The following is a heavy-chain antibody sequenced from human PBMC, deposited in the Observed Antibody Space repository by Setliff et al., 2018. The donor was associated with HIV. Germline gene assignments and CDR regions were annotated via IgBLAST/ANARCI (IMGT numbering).Heavy chain of an antibody. J-gene: IGHJ3*02. CDR3: ASGRGEYSSGWFRSALDI. Sequence: ASVKVSCKVSGYTLTEVSMHWVRQAPKKGLEWMGYFDPQDGETVHAQKFQGRVTLTEDTSTDTAYMQLRSLRSDDTAVYYCASGRGEYSSGWFRSALDIWGQGTMVTVSS. CDR2: FDPQDGET. V-gene: IGHV1-24*01. D-gene: IGHD6-19*01. CDR1: GYTLTEVS.